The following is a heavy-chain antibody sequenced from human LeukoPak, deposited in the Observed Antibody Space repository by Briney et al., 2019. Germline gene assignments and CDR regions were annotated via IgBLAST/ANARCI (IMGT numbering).Heavy chain of an antibody. J-gene: IGHJ6*02. V-gene: IGHV1-58*02. CDR2: IVVGSGNT. CDR1: GFTFTSSA. D-gene: IGHD5-18*01. CDR3: AARYMVKGFYGMDV. Sequence: SVKVSCKASGFTFTSSAMQWVRQARGQRLEWIGWIVVGSGNTNYAQKFQERVTITRDMSTSTAYMELSSLRSEDTAAYYCAARYMVKGFYGMDVWGQGTTVTVSS.